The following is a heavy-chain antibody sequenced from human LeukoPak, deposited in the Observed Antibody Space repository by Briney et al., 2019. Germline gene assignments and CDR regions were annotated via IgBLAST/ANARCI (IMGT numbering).Heavy chain of an antibody. CDR2: ISSSGAST. J-gene: IGHJ4*02. Sequence: GGSLRLSCAASGFIFRKYVMSWVRQAPGKGLEWVSAISSSGASTYYADSVKGRFTISRDNSKNTLYLQMNSLRTEDTAVYYCTTDPLDTAMVDGDYWGQGTLVTVSS. V-gene: IGHV3-23*01. CDR1: GFIFRKYV. D-gene: IGHD5-18*01. CDR3: TTDPLDTAMVDGDY.